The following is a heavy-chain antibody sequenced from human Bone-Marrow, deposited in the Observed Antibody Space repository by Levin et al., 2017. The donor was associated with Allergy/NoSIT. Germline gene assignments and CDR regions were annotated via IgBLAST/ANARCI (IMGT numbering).Heavy chain of an antibody. CDR3: ARDPSSSYNSGWFDWYFDL. CDR1: GFTFSSYW. V-gene: IGHV3-74*01. D-gene: IGHD6-19*01. CDR2: INRDGSTT. Sequence: QTGGSLRLSCAASGFTFSSYWMHWVRQAPGKGLVWVSRINRDGSTTTYADSVKGRFTISRDNAKNTLYLQMNSLRAEDTAVYYCARDPSSSYNSGWFDWYFDLWGRGTLVTVSS. J-gene: IGHJ2*01.